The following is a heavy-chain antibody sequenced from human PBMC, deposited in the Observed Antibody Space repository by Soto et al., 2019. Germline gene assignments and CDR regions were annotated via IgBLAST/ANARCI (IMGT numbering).Heavy chain of an antibody. CDR3: AKNRMGSGHNYGMDV. CDR2: ISYDGNNK. V-gene: IGHV3-30*18. CDR1: GFSISTYG. J-gene: IGHJ6*02. Sequence: QVQVVESGGGVVQPGRSLRLSCAASGFSISTYGMHWVRQAPGKGLEWVALISYDGNNKNYGDSVKGRFTISRDTSKNTLYLQMSSLRPEDTAVYYRAKNRMGSGHNYGMDVWGQGSTVTVSS.